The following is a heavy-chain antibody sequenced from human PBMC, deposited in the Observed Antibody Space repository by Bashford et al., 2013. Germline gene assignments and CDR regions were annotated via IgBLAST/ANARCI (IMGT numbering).Heavy chain of an antibody. CDR3: ARYDGITMIGADWYFDL. CDR1: GGSISSYY. V-gene: IGHV4-59*08. CDR2: IYYSGST. J-gene: IGHJ2*01. D-gene: IGHD3-22*01. Sequence: SETLSLTCTVSGGSISSYYWSWIRQPPGKGLEWIGYIYYSGSTNYNPSLKSRVTISVDTSKNQFSLKLSSVTAADTAVYYCARYDGITMIGADWYFDLWGLAPWSPSPX.